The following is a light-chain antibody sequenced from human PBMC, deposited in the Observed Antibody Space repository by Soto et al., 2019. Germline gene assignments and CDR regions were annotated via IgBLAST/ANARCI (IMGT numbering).Light chain of an antibody. J-gene: IGKJ4*01. CDR3: QQRSNWPLT. CDR1: QSVRSY. Sequence: EIVLTQSPATLSLSPGERATLSCRASQSVRSYLAWYQQKPGQAPRLLIYDASNRATGIPARFSGSGSGTDFTLTIRSLEPEDFAVYYCQQRSNWPLTFGGGTKVEI. V-gene: IGKV3-11*01. CDR2: DAS.